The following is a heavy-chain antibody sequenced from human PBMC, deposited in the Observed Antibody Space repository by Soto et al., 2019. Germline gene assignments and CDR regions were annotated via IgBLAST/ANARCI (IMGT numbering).Heavy chain of an antibody. V-gene: IGHV4-30-4*01. CDR1: GGAISGGDDY. CDR3: VRRLAVKPRYYFDY. Sequence: SETLSLTGTVSGGAISGGDDYWIWVRPPPGEDLKYIGYGYYTGSYYSNPSLKGRVTISVDTSKNQFSLKLSSVPAADTAVYYCVRRLAVKPRYYFDYGGQGTLVTVSS. D-gene: IGHD6-19*01. J-gene: IGHJ4*02. CDR2: GYYTGSY.